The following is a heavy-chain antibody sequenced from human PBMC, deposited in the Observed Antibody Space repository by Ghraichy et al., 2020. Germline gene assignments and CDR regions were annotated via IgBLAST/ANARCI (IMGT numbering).Heavy chain of an antibody. CDR2: IYYSGST. Sequence: SETLSLTCTVSGGSISSYYWSWIRQPPGKGLEWIGYIYYSGSTNYNPSLKSRVTISVDTSKNQFSLKLSSVTAADTAVYYCASRLAYLGYCSSTSCHYYMDVWGKGTTVTVSS. J-gene: IGHJ6*03. CDR3: ASRLAYLGYCSSTSCHYYMDV. D-gene: IGHD2-2*01. CDR1: GGSISSYY. V-gene: IGHV4-59*01.